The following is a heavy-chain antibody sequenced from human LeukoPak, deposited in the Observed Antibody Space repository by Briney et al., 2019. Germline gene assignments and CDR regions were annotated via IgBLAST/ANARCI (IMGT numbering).Heavy chain of an antibody. Sequence: GQSLKISCKGSGFSFPTYWIAWVRQMPGKGLEWMGNIYPDDSDTRYSPSFQGQVTISVDKSISTAYLQWSSLKASDTAMYYCARQLDVTTVDAFEIWGQGTMVTVSS. CDR3: ARQLDVTTVDAFEI. CDR2: IYPDDSDT. D-gene: IGHD4-17*01. V-gene: IGHV5-51*01. J-gene: IGHJ3*02. CDR1: GFSFPTYW.